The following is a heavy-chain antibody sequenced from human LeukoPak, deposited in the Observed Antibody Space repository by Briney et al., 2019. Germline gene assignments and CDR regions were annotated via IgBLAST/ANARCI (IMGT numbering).Heavy chain of an antibody. Sequence: PGGSLRLSCVASGFTLNSYAMHWVRQAPGKGLEWVAIIWFDGTNKDYADSVKGRFTISRDNSKRTLYLQMNSLRVEDTAVYYCARDLGDVLTSNHSDHWGQGILVTVSS. CDR2: IWFDGTNK. J-gene: IGHJ4*02. V-gene: IGHV3-33*01. D-gene: IGHD3-9*01. CDR3: ARDLGDVLTSNHSDH. CDR1: GFTLNSYA.